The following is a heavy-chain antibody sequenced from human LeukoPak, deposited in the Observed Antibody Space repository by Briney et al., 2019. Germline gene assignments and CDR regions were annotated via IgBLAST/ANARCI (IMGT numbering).Heavy chain of an antibody. CDR2: FAGSDTTK. CDR3: TTLGYHLDS. Sequence: GGALRLSRAASGFDFSPYEMNWVRQAPGKGLEWVAYFAGSDTTKYYADSLRGRFTISRDNAKNSLYLQMNSLRAEDTALYYCTTLGYHLDSWGQGTLVTVSS. D-gene: IGHD3-22*01. V-gene: IGHV3-48*03. CDR1: GFDFSPYE. J-gene: IGHJ4*02.